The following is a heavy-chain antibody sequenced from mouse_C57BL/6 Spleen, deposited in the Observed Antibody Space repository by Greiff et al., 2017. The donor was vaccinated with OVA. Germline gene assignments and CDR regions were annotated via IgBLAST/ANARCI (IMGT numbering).Heavy chain of an antibody. J-gene: IGHJ4*01. CDR1: GFNIKDDY. D-gene: IGHD2-1*01. Sequence: VQLQQSGAELVRPGASVKLSCTASGFNIKDDYMHWVKQRPEQGLEWIGWIDPENGDTEYASKFQGKATITADTSSKKAYLQLSSLTSEDTAVYYCTTGNSYAMDYWGQGTSVTVSS. CDR2: IDPENGDT. CDR3: TTGNSYAMDY. V-gene: IGHV14-4*01.